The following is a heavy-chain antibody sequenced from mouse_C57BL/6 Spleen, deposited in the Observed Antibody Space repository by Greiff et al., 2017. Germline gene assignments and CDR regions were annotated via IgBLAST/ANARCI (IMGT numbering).Heavy chain of an antibody. D-gene: IGHD2-3*01. CDR3: TTDGYSWFAY. CDR2: IDPENGDT. Sequence: VQLQQSGAELVRPGASVKLSCTASGFNIKDDYMHWVKQRTEQGLEWIGWIDPENGDTEYASKFQGKATITADTSSNTAYLQLSSLTSEDTAVYYCTTDGYSWFAYWGQGTLVTVSA. V-gene: IGHV14-4*01. CDR1: GFNIKDDY. J-gene: IGHJ3*01.